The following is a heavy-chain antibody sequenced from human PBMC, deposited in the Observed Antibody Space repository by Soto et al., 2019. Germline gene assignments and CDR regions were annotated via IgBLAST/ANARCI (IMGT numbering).Heavy chain of an antibody. CDR2: FDPEDGET. CDR3: ATASFSTVATFSLPFGY. V-gene: IGHV1-24*01. Sequence: SVKVSCKVSGYTITELSMHWVRQAPGKGLEWMGGFDPEDGETIYAQKFQGRVTMTEATSTDTAYMELSSLRSEDTAVYYCATASFSTVATFSLPFGYWGQGTPVTGSA. CDR1: GYTITELS. J-gene: IGHJ4*02. D-gene: IGHD5-12*01.